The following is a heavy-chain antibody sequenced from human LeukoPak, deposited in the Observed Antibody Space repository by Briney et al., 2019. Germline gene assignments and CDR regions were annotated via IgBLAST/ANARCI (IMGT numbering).Heavy chain of an antibody. J-gene: IGHJ2*01. V-gene: IGHV4-39*01. CDR1: GDSISSSSYY. CDR2: IYYSGST. Sequence: PSETLSLTCTVSGDSISSSSYYWGWIRQPPGKGLEWIGTIYYSGSTYYNPSLNSRVTISVDTSKNQFSLRLSSVTAADTAVYYCARQENYYDSSGYYYYWYFDLWGRGTLVTVSS. D-gene: IGHD3-22*01. CDR3: ARQENYYDSSGYYYYWYFDL.